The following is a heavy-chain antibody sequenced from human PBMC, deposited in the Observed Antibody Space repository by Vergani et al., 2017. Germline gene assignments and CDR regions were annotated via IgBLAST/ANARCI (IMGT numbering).Heavy chain of an antibody. Sequence: EVQLLESGGGLVQPGGSLRLSCAASGFTFSSYAMSWVRQAPGKGLEWVSAISGSGGSTYYADSVKGRFTISRDNSKNTLYLQMNSLRAEDTAVYYCARAPVAYYYYYYMDVWDKGTTVTVSS. CDR3: ARAPVAYYYYYYMDV. V-gene: IGHV3-23*01. CDR1: GFTFSSYA. J-gene: IGHJ6*03. CDR2: ISGSGGST.